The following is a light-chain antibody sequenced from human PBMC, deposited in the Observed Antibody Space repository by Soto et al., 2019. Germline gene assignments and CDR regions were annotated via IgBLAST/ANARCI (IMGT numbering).Light chain of an antibody. V-gene: IGKV3-20*01. Sequence: EIVMTQSPATLSVSPGERATLSCRASQSFSNNFLAWYQHKPGQAPRLLIYGATVRATGIPDRFSGSGSGTDFTLTISRLEPEEFAVYYCQQYGSTPVTVGQGTKVDIK. CDR2: GAT. CDR1: QSFSNNF. J-gene: IGKJ1*01. CDR3: QQYGSTPVT.